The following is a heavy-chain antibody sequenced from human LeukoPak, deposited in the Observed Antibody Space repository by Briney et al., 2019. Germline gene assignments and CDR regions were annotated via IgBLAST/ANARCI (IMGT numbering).Heavy chain of an antibody. CDR3: ARSSGSYSSLFYMHV. CDR2: INPTGDPT. J-gene: IGHJ6*03. V-gene: IGHV1-46*01. CDR1: GGTFSSYA. D-gene: IGHD3-22*01. Sequence: ASVTVSCTASGGTFSSYAISWVRQAPGQGLEWVGIINPTGDPTTYAQKFQGRVTMTSDMSTSTVYMELSSLRSEDTAVYYCARSSGSYSSLFYMHVWGKGTTVTVSS.